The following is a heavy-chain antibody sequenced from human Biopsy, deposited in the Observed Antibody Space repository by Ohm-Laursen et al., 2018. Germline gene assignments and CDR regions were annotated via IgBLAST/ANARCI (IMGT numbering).Heavy chain of an antibody. V-gene: IGHV1-69*04. J-gene: IGHJ6*02. CDR2: IIPIVGIT. D-gene: IGHD3-10*01. CDR3: ARGGSGSGYYGMDV. Sequence: GASVKVSCKASGDTFSRSAFFWVRQAPGQGLVYLGRIIPIVGITNHAQTFQGRITLTADKSTFMVYMELSRLRSDDTAIYYCARGGSGSGYYGMDVWGQGATVSVS. CDR1: GDTFSRSA.